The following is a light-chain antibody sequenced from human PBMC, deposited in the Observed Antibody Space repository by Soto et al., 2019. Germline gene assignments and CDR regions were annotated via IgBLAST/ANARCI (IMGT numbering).Light chain of an antibody. CDR2: GAS. CDR1: QGVTYN. J-gene: IGKJ2*01. CDR3: QQYNNWPHT. Sequence: EIVMTQPPATLSVSPGESATLSCRASQGVTYNLAWYQQKPGQAPRLLIYGASTRATGIPARFSGSGSGTEFTLTISSLQSEDFAVYHCQQYNNWPHTFGRGTKLEIK. V-gene: IGKV3-15*01.